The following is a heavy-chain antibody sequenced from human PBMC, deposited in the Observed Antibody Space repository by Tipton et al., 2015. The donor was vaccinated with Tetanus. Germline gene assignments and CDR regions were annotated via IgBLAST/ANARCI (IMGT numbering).Heavy chain of an antibody. CDR3: ATSTVTR. D-gene: IGHD4-17*01. CDR1: GFTLRTYS. V-gene: IGHV3-48*01. Sequence: SLRFSCAASGFTLRTYSMNWVRQAPGKGPEWISYISTTGNTIYHADSVKGRFTISRDNAKNSLSLQMSGLRREDTAVYYCATSTVTRWGPGTLVTVSS. CDR2: ISTTGNTI. J-gene: IGHJ4*02.